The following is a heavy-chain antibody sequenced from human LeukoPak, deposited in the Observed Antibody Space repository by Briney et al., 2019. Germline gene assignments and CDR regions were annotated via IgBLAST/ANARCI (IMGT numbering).Heavy chain of an antibody. CDR3: ARPGVVVITNDAFDI. Sequence: GGSLRLSCAASGFTFSSYSMNWVRQAPGKGLEWVSSISSSSSYIYYADSVKGRFTISRDNAKNSLYLQMNSLRAEDTAVYYCARPGVVVITNDAFDIWGQGTMVTVSS. CDR1: GFTFSSYS. J-gene: IGHJ3*02. D-gene: IGHD3-22*01. CDR2: ISSSSSYI. V-gene: IGHV3-21*01.